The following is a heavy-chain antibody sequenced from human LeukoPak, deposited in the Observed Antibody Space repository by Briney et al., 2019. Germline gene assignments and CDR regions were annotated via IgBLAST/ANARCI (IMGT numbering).Heavy chain of an antibody. J-gene: IGHJ6*02. CDR2: ISAYNGNI. D-gene: IGHD3-22*01. Sequence: GASVKVSCKASGYTFTSYGISWVRQAPGQGLEWMGWISAYNGNINYAQKLQGRVTMTTDTSTSTAYMELRSLRSDDTAVYYCARVQYYYDSSGYSDYYYGMDVWGQGTTVTVSS. CDR3: ARVQYYYDSSGYSDYYYGMDV. CDR1: GYTFTSYG. V-gene: IGHV1-18*01.